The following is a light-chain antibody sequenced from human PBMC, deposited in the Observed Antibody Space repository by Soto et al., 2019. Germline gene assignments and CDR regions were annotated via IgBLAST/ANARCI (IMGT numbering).Light chain of an antibody. CDR1: QSVRSDY. CDR3: QQYGSSTYT. J-gene: IGKJ2*01. CDR2: GAS. Sequence: EIVLTQSPGTLSLSPGERATLSCRASQSVRSDYLAWYQQKPGQAPRLLIYGASSRATGIPDRFSGSGSGTDFTLTISRLESEDFAVYYCQQYGSSTYTFCQGTKLEIK. V-gene: IGKV3-20*01.